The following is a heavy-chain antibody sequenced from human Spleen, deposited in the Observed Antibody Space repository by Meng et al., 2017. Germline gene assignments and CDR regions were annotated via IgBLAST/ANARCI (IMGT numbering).Heavy chain of an antibody. CDR2: ITGSGGGT. Sequence: GESLKISCAASGFTFSSYAMSWVRQGPGKGLEWVSAITGSGGGTYYADSVKGRFAISRDNSKNTLYLQINSLRAEDTAVYYCAKDGGSGWTFFDYWGQGTLVTVSS. CDR3: AKDGGSGWTFFDY. V-gene: IGHV3-23*01. J-gene: IGHJ4*02. CDR1: GFTFSSYA. D-gene: IGHD6-19*01.